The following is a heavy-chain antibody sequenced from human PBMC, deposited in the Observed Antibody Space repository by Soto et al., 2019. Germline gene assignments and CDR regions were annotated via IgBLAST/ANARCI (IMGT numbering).Heavy chain of an antibody. Sequence: QVQLQQSGPGLVKPSQTLSLTCAISGDSVSTNSATWDWIRQSPSRVLEWLGRTYYRSKWYNDYAVSVNGRVIIYLYTTNNQPSPQLNSVTPVDSSVDHCSRLIFNSGLASWGQGTPVTVSS. CDR3: SRLIFNSGLAS. J-gene: IGHJ5*01. D-gene: IGHD2-15*01. CDR1: GDSVSTNSAT. V-gene: IGHV6-1*01. CDR2: TYYRSKWYN.